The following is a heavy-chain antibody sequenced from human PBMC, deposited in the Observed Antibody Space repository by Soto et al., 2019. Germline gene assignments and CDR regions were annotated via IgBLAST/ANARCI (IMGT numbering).Heavy chain of an antibody. V-gene: IGHV3-21*01. J-gene: IGHJ4*02. CDR1: GFTFSSYS. D-gene: IGHD3-16*01. CDR2: ISSRNNDM. CDR3: GRDVNGGCCCA. Sequence: EVQLVESGGGLVKPGGSLRLSCAASGFTFSSYSMNWVRQAPGKGLEWVSTISSRNNDMYYVDSVKGRFTMSRDNARNSVYLQMNSLRADDTAVYYCGRDVNGGCCCAWGQGTLVTVSS.